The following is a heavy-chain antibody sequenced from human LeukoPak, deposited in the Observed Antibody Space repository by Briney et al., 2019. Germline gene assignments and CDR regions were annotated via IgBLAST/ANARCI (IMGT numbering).Heavy chain of an antibody. V-gene: IGHV1-18*01. D-gene: IGHD1-26*01. CDR3: ARGGSYYGYYYYMDV. CDR1: GYTFTSYG. CDR2: ISAYNGNT. Sequence: ASVTVSCKASGYTFTSYGISWVRQAPGQGLEWMGWISAYNGNTNYAQKLQGRVTMTTDTSTSTAYMELRSLRSDDTAVYYCARGGSYYGYYYYMDVWGKGTTVTISS. J-gene: IGHJ6*03.